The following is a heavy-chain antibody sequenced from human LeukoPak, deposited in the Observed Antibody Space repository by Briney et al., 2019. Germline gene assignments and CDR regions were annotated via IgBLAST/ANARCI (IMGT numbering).Heavy chain of an antibody. CDR1: GFTVSTNY. Sequence: GGSLRLSCAASGFTVSTNYMNWVRQAPGRGLEWVSVIYSGGSTYYADSVRGRFTISRDNSKNTLYLQMNSLRAEDTAVYYCARGADSSGYYYFDYWGQGTLVTVSS. CDR3: ARGADSSGYYYFDY. CDR2: IYSGGST. J-gene: IGHJ4*02. V-gene: IGHV3-66*01. D-gene: IGHD3-22*01.